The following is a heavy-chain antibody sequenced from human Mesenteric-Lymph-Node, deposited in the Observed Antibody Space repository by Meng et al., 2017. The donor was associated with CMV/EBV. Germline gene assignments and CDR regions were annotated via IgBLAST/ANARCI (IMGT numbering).Heavy chain of an antibody. V-gene: IGHV3-48*03. CDR3: ARAQINKYDFWSGYWDDYYYYYGMDV. D-gene: IGHD3-3*01. J-gene: IGHJ6*02. Sequence: GGSLRLSCAASGFTFSHYVLNWVRQAPGKGLEWVSYISGSGTTMYYADSVKGRFTISRDNAKNSLYLQMNSLRAEDTAVYYCARAQINKYDFWSGYWDDYYYYYGMDVWGQGTTVTVSS. CDR2: ISGSGTTM. CDR1: GFTFSHYV.